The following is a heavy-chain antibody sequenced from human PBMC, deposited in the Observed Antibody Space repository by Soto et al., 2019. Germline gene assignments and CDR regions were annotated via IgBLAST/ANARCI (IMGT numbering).Heavy chain of an antibody. CDR1: GYNFAGYW. V-gene: IGHV5-51*01. CDR3: ARGGGSTRTFDY. J-gene: IGHJ4*02. CDR2: IYPSDSDT. D-gene: IGHD1-1*01. Sequence: LGESLKISCKGSGYNFAGYWIAWVRQMPGKGLGLMGIIYPSDSDTRYRPSFQGQVTISAXXXXXSXYXQXXXLRAXDTAMYYCARGGGSTRTFDYWGQGTPVTVSS.